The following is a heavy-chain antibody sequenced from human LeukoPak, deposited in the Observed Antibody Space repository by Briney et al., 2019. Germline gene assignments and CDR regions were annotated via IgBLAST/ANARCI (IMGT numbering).Heavy chain of an antibody. Sequence: GGSLRLSCAASGFTFSSYGMHWVRQAPGKGLEWVAVISYDGSNKYYADSVKGRFTISRDNSKNTLYLQMNSLRAEDTAVYYCANTASHWYFDLWGRGTLVTVSS. D-gene: IGHD5-18*01. CDR2: ISYDGSNK. CDR3: ANTASHWYFDL. V-gene: IGHV3-30*18. J-gene: IGHJ2*01. CDR1: GFTFSSYG.